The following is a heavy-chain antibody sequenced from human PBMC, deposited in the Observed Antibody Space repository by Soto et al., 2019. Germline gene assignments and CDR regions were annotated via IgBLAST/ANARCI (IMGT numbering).Heavy chain of an antibody. D-gene: IGHD3-10*01. CDR3: ARAKWHDGSGRVHEFDY. CDR1: GFTFGGYG. J-gene: IGHJ4*02. CDR2: ISYDGRNT. Sequence: PGGSLRLSCAASGFTFGGYGMHWVRQAPGKGLEWAAAISYDGRNTYYADSVQGRFAISRDNSKNTMYLQMNSLRVEDTAVYYCARAKWHDGSGRVHEFDYWGQGALVTVSS. V-gene: IGHV3-33*01.